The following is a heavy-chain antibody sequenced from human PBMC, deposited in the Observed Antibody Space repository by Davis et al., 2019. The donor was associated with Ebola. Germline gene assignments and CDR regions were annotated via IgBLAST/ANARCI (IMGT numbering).Heavy chain of an antibody. CDR2: INYIGST. CDR1: GGSISSEEFY. CDR3: ARGAYSYGPPDY. D-gene: IGHD5-18*01. J-gene: IGHJ4*02. V-gene: IGHV4-30-4*01. Sequence: SETLSLTCTLSGGSISSEEFYWTWIRQPPGQGLEWIGFINYIGSTNYNPSLKSRVTISVDTSKNQFSLKLSSVAAADTAVYYCARGAYSYGPPDYWGQGTLVTVSS.